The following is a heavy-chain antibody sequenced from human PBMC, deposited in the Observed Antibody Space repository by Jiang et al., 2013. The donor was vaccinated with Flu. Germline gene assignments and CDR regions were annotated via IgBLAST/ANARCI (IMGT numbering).Heavy chain of an antibody. Sequence: GAEVKKPGASVKISCKASGYAFTSHYMHWVRQAPGQGLEWMAIINPNGGSTNYAQKFQGRVTMTSDTSTSTVYMELTNLRSEDTAVYYCARDPRAATFNYWGQGTLVTVSS. CDR2: INPNGGST. V-gene: IGHV1-46*01. CDR1: GYAFTSHY. D-gene: IGHD2-15*01. J-gene: IGHJ4*02. CDR3: ARDPRAATFNY.